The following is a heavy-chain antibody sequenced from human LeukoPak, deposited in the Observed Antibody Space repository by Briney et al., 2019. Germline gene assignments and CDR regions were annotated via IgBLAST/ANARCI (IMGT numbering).Heavy chain of an antibody. Sequence: SETLSLTCTVSGGSISSYYWSWIRQPPGKGLEWIGYIYNSGSTNYNPSLKSRVTISVDTSKNQFSLKLSSVTAADTAVYYRARLGRYSYGYVDYWGQGTLVTVSS. J-gene: IGHJ4*02. V-gene: IGHV4-59*08. CDR3: ARLGRYSYGYVDY. CDR1: GGSISSYY. D-gene: IGHD5-18*01. CDR2: IYNSGST.